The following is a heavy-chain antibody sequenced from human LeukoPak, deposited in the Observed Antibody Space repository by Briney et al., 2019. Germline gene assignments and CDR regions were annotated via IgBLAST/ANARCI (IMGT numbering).Heavy chain of an antibody. D-gene: IGHD6-13*01. Sequence: PSETLSLTCTVSGYSISSGYYWGWIRQPPGKGLEWIGSIYHSGSTYYNPSLKSRVTISVDTSKNQFSLKLSSVTAADTAVYYCARDWPGLIAAAGFCDYWGQGTLVTVSS. CDR1: GYSISSGYY. V-gene: IGHV4-38-2*02. CDR3: ARDWPGLIAAAGFCDY. J-gene: IGHJ4*02. CDR2: IYHSGST.